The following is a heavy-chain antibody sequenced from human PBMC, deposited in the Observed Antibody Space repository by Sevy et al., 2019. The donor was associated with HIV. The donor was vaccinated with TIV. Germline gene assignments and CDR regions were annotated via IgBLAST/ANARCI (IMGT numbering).Heavy chain of an antibody. CDR1: GFTFSKYD. V-gene: IGHV3-13*01. J-gene: IGHJ6*02. CDR2: IGYAGDI. Sequence: GWSLRLSCAASGFTFSKYDMHWVRQVSGKSLEWVSGIGYAGDIYYLDSVKGRFTISRENAKNSLYLEMNSLRAGDTALYYCARGGPEGYYYYGLDVWGQGTTVTVSS. D-gene: IGHD5-12*01. CDR3: ARGGPEGYYYYGLDV.